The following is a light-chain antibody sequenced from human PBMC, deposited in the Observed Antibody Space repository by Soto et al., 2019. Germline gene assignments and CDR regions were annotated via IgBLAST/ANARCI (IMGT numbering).Light chain of an antibody. V-gene: IGKV3-20*01. CDR1: QSVSTY. Sequence: EIVLTQSPATLTLSPGERATSSGRASQSVSTYLAWYQQKPGQAPRLLIYGASSRATGIPVRFSGSGSGTNFTLTITRLEPEDFAVYYCQQYGNSLWTFGRGTKVDIK. J-gene: IGKJ1*01. CDR3: QQYGNSLWT. CDR2: GAS.